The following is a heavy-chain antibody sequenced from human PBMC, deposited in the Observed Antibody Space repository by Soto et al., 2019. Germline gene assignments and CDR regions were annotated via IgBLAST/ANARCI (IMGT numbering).Heavy chain of an antibody. J-gene: IGHJ6*02. Sequence: QVQLVESGGGLVRPGGSLRLSCEASGFTFRDYYMTWFRQAPGKGLEWLSYIDSSTKYTNYADSVKGRFTISRDNAKNSLYLQMNSLRADDTAVYCCAREYYYTMDVWGQGTMVTVSS. V-gene: IGHV3-11*05. CDR1: GFTFRDYY. CDR2: IDSSTKYT. CDR3: AREYYYTMDV.